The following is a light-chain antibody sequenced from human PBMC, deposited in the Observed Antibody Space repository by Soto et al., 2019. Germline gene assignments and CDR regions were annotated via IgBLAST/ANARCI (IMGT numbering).Light chain of an antibody. CDR3: CSYGGSFYV. CDR1: TSDVGGYNY. Sequence: QSARTQPGSVSGSPGQSVTISCTGTTSDVGGYNYVSWYQQYPGKAPKLMIYDVSERPSGVPDRFSGSKSGNTASLTISGLQAEDEADYYCCSYGGSFYVFGTGTKVTVL. V-gene: IGLV2-11*01. J-gene: IGLJ1*01. CDR2: DVS.